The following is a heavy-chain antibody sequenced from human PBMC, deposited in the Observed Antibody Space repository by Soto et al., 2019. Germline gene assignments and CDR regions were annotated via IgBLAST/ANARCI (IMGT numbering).Heavy chain of an antibody. CDR3: ARVLPAYCSSTSGRRTKVNWFDP. CDR2: TNPNSGNT. D-gene: IGHD2-2*01. Sequence: QVQLVQSGAEVKKPGASVKVSCKASGYTFTSYDINWVRQATGQGLEWMGWTNPNSGNTGYAQKFQGRVTMTRNTSISTAYTELSSLRSEDTAVYYCARVLPAYCSSTSGRRTKVNWFDPWGQGTLVTVSS. J-gene: IGHJ5*02. V-gene: IGHV1-8*01. CDR1: GYTFTSYD.